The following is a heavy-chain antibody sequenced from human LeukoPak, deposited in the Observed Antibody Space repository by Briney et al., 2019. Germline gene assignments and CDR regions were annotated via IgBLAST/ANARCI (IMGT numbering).Heavy chain of an antibody. D-gene: IGHD2-15*01. CDR3: ARRVDATRWFDP. V-gene: IGHV3-74*01. CDR2: ISGDGTTT. CDR1: GFSFSNYF. Sequence: GGSLRLSCSASGFSFSNYFMHWVRQAPGEGPVWVSRISGDGTTTIYADSVKGRFTISRDNAKNTLYLQMNSLRAEDTAVYYCARRVDATRWFDPWGQGALVTVSS. J-gene: IGHJ5*02.